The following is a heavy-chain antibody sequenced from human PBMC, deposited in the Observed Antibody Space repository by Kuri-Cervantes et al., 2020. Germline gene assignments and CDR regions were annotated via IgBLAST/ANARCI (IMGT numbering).Heavy chain of an antibody. CDR3: ARDSEGAVAQWYFDL. V-gene: IGHV4-39*07. J-gene: IGHJ2*01. CDR2: IFYTGSGSN. Sequence: SETLSLTCTVSGGSISSSSYYWGWIRQPPGKGLEWIGNIFYTGSGSNYYNPSLKNRVTISLDMSKNQCSLKLTSVTAADTAVYYCARDSEGAVAQWYFDLWGRGTLVTVSS. CDR1: GGSISSSSYY. D-gene: IGHD6-19*01.